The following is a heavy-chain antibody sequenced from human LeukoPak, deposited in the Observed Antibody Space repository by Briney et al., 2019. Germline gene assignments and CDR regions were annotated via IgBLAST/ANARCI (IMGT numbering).Heavy chain of an antibody. V-gene: IGHV3-72*01. CDR2: CRNKANSYTT. D-gene: IGHD5-24*01. CDR3: ARVSSREGYSLDY. CDR1: GFTFSDHY. J-gene: IGHJ4*02. Sequence: SGGSLRLSCAASGFTFSDHYMDWVRQAPGKGLEWVGRCRNKANSYTTEYAASVRGRFTISRDDSKNSLYLQMNSLKTEDTAVYYCARVSSREGYSLDYWGQGNLVTVSS.